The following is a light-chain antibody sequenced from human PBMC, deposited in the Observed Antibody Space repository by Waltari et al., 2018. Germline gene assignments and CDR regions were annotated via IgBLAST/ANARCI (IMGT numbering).Light chain of an antibody. J-gene: IGLJ3*02. CDR1: SGSLPSTSY. Sequence: HTVVTQEPSSSVSPGETVTLPCASSSGSLPSTSYPSWYQQSPGQTPRTLVYKANIRSSGVPDRFSVSVLGNKAVLIITGAQAEDESTYYCLLYMGSGIWVFGGGTKLTVL. CDR2: KAN. V-gene: IGLV8-61*01. CDR3: LLYMGSGIWV.